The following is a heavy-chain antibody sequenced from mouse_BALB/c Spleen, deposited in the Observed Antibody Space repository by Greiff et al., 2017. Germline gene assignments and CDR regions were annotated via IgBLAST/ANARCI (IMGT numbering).Heavy chain of an antibody. CDR3: ARGYRYFDY. CDR1: GFTFSDYY. CDR2: ISDGGSYT. J-gene: IGHJ2*01. D-gene: IGHD2-14*01. V-gene: IGHV5-4*02. Sequence: DVMLVESGGGLVKPGGSLKLSCAASGFTFSDYYMYWVRQTPEKRLEWVATISDGGSYTYYPDSVKGRFTISRDNAKNNLYLQMSSLKSEDTAMYYCARGYRYFDYWGQGTTLTVSS.